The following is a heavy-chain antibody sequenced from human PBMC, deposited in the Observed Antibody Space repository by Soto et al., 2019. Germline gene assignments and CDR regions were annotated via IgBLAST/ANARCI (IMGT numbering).Heavy chain of an antibody. J-gene: IGHJ4*02. CDR2: ISYDGSNK. CDR1: GFPFSSYD. V-gene: IGHV3-30*18. D-gene: IGHD3-9*01. CDR3: ANHYHVLTGSYKAPGY. Sequence: GGSLRLSCAASGFPFSSYDMHWVRQAPGKGLEWVTFISYDGSNKCYADSVKGRFTISRDNSKNTLYLQMDSLRPEDTAVYYCANHYHVLTGSYKAPGYWGQGTLVTVSS.